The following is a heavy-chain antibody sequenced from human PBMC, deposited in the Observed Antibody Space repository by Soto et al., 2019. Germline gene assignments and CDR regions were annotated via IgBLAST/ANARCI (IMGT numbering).Heavy chain of an antibody. CDR1: GFTFSRYA. D-gene: IGHD3-10*01. J-gene: IGHJ3*02. CDR2: ISSSGGTT. Sequence: GGSLRLSCAASGFTFSRYAMHWVRQAPGKGLEYVSAISSSGGTTYYANSVKGRFTISRDNSKNTLYLQMGSLRTEDMAVYYCARDSGGYAFDIWGQGTMVT. V-gene: IGHV3-64*01. CDR3: ARDSGGYAFDI.